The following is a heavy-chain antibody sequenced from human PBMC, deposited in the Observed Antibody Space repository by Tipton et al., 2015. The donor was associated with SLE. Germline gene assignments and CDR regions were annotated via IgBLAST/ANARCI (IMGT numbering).Heavy chain of an antibody. CDR3: ARVKGPDAFDI. V-gene: IGHV3-21*01. J-gene: IGHJ3*02. Sequence: SLRLSCAASGFTFSSYSMNWVRQAPGKGLEWVSSISSSSSYIYYADSVKGRFTISRDNAKNSLYLQMNSLRAEDTAVYYCARVKGPDAFDIWGQGTMVTVSS. CDR2: ISSSSSYI. CDR1: GFTFSSYS.